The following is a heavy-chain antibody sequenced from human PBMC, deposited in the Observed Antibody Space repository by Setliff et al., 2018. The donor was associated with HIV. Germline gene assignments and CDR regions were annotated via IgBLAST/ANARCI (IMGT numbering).Heavy chain of an antibody. CDR2: IYHSGST. V-gene: IGHV4-38-2*02. CDR3: ARDHMVVTATAGFYYYGMDV. Sequence: SETLSLTCAVSGYSISSGYYWGWIRQPPGKGLEWIGSIYHSGSTYYNPSLESRVTISVDTSKNQFSLKLSSVTAADTAVYYCARDHMVVTATAGFYYYGMDVWGQGTTVTVSS. D-gene: IGHD2-21*02. CDR1: GYSISSGYY. J-gene: IGHJ6*02.